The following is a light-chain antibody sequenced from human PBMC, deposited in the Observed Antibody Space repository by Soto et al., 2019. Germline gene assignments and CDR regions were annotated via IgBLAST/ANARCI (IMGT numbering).Light chain of an antibody. V-gene: IGKV1-5*03. Sequence: DIQMTQSPSTLSGSVGDRVTITCRASQTISSWLAWYQQKPGKAPKLLIYKASTLKSGVPARFSGSGSGTEFTLTISSLQPDDFATYYGQHDNSYSEAVGQGTKVELK. CDR2: KAS. CDR1: QTISSW. CDR3: QHDNSYSEA. J-gene: IGKJ1*01.